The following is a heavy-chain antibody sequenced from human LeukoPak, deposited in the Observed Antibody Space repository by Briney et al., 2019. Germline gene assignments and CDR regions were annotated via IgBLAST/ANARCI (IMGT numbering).Heavy chain of an antibody. CDR1: GGSISSGGYY. V-gene: IGHV4-31*03. CDR3: ARDCYYGMDV. Sequence: SETLSLTCTVSGGSISSGGYYWSWIRQHPGKGLEWIGYIYYSGSTYYNPSLKSRVTISVDTSKNQFSLKLSSVTAADTAVYYCARDCYYGMDVWGQGTTVTVSS. CDR2: IYYSGST. J-gene: IGHJ6*02.